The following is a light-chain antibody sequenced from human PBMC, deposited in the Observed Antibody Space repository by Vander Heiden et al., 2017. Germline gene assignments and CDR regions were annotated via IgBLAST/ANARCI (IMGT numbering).Light chain of an antibody. Sequence: QSALTQPASVSGSPGQSITISCTGTSSDVGGYNYVSWYQKHPGKAPKLMIYDVSNRTAGVANRFSGSKSGNTASLTISGLQAEDEADYYCSSYTSSSTRVFGTGTKVTVL. CDR1: SSDVGGYNY. J-gene: IGLJ1*01. CDR3: SSYTSSSTRV. CDR2: DVS. V-gene: IGLV2-14*01.